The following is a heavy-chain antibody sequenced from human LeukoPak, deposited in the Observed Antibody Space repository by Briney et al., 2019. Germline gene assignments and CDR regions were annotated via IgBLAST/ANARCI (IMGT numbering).Heavy chain of an antibody. CDR3: ARHGGTVTTNNWFDP. J-gene: IGHJ5*02. V-gene: IGHV4-39*01. CDR1: GGSISSSSYY. CDR2: IYYSGST. D-gene: IGHD4-17*01. Sequence: SETLSLTCTVSGGSISSSSYYWGWIRQPPGKGLEWIVSIYYSGSTYYNPSLKSRVTISVDTSKNQFSLKLSSVTAADMAVYYCARHGGTVTTNNWFDPWGQGTLVTVSS.